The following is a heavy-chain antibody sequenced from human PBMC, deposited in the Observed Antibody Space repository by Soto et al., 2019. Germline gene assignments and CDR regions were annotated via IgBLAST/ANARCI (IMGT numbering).Heavy chain of an antibody. CDR2: ISGSGGST. Sequence: GGSLRLSCAASGFTFSSYAMSWVRQAPGKGLEWVSAISGSGGSTYYADSVKARFTISRDNSKNTLYLQMNSLRAEDTAVYYCAKKYYYDSSGYNHGYDYWGQGTLVTVSS. CDR1: GFTFSSYA. D-gene: IGHD3-22*01. J-gene: IGHJ4*02. V-gene: IGHV3-23*01. CDR3: AKKYYYDSSGYNHGYDY.